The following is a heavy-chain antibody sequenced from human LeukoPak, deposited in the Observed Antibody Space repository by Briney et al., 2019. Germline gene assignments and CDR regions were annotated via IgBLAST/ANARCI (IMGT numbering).Heavy chain of an antibody. CDR3: ARDKQWLGPLDY. V-gene: IGHV3-30-3*01. Sequence: SGGYLRLSCAASGFTFSSYAMHWVRQAPGKGLEWVAVISYDGSNKYYADSVKGRFTISRDNSKNTLYLQMNSLRAEDTAVYYCARDKQWLGPLDYWGQGTLVTVSS. CDR2: ISYDGSNK. J-gene: IGHJ4*02. CDR1: GFTFSSYA. D-gene: IGHD6-19*01.